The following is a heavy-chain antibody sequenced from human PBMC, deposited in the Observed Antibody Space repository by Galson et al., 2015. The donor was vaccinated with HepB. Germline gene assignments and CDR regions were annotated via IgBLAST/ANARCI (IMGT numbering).Heavy chain of an antibody. J-gene: IGHJ4*02. D-gene: IGHD3-3*01. CDR1: GFSFSDAW. CDR3: TTSALRSLEWFFDY. V-gene: IGHV3-15*01. CDR2: IKSRTNGGTT. Sequence: SLRLSCAGSGFSFSDAWMSWVRQAPGKGLEWVGRIKSRTNGGTTDYAASVNGRFIISRDDSKNTLYLQMDSLKTEDTAVYYCTTSALRSLEWFFDYWGQGTLVTVS.